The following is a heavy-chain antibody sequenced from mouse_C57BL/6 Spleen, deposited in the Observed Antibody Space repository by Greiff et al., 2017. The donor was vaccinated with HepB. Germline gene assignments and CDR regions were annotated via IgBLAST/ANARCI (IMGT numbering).Heavy chain of an antibody. D-gene: IGHD3-3*01. CDR2: IYPGDGDT. CDR1: GYAFSSSW. V-gene: IGHV1-82*01. CDR3: ARGTVRNYFDY. Sequence: VQLQQSGPELVKPGASVKISCKASGYAFSSSWMNWVKQRPGKGLEWIGRIYPGDGDTNYNGKFKGKATLTADKSSSTAYMQLSSLTSEDSAVYFCARGTVRNYFDYWGQGTTLTVSS. J-gene: IGHJ2*01.